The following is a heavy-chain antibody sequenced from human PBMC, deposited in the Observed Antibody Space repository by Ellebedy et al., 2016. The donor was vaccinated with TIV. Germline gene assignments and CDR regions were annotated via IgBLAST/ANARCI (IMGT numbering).Heavy chain of an antibody. CDR1: GFTFSSYS. D-gene: IGHD6-13*01. CDR2: ISSSSSTT. J-gene: IGHJ5*01. V-gene: IGHV3-48*04. Sequence: LSLTCAASGFTFSSYSMNWVRQAPGKGLEWVSYISSSSSTTHYADSVKGRFTISRDNAKNSLYLQMNSLRAEDTAVYYCARDPLRLTGYTTSWCDFWGQGTLVTVSS. CDR3: ARDPLRLTGYTTSWCDF.